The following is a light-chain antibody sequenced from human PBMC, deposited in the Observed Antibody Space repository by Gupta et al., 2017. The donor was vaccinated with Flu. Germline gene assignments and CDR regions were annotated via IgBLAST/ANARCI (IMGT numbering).Light chain of an antibody. J-gene: IGKJ1*01. CDR2: AAS. CDR1: QGINNY. CDR3: QQYNYYPWT. V-gene: IGKV1-16*02. Sequence: DIQMTQSPSSLSASVGDRVTITCRASQGINNYLVWFQQKPGKAPKSLIYAASVLQSGVPSKFSGSGSGTDFTLTINSLQPEDFATYYCQQYNYYPWTFGQGTKVEVK.